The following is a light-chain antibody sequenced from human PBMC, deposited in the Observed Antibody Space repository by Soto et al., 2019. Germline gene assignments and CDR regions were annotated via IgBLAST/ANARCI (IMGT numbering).Light chain of an antibody. CDR1: QSISNW. CDR3: QQYGSYPFT. J-gene: IGKJ3*01. Sequence: DIQMTQSPSTLSASVGDRVTITCRASQSISNWLAWYQQKPRKAPKLLVYMASTLEGGVPSRFSGSASGTEFTLTISSLQPDHCAPYFCQQYGSYPFTFRPGTKVDIK. V-gene: IGKV1-5*03. CDR2: MAS.